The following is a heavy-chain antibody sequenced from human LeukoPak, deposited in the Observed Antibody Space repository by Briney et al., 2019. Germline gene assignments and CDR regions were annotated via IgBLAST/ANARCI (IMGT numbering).Heavy chain of an antibody. V-gene: IGHV1-69*06. Sequence: SVKVSCKASGGTFSSYAISWVRQAPGQGLEWMGGIIPIFGTANYAQKFQGRVTITADKSTSTAYMELSSLRSEDTAVYYCARVGSGSYYNFDYWGQGTLVTVSS. CDR1: GGTFSSYA. CDR2: IIPIFGTA. CDR3: ARVGSGSYYNFDY. D-gene: IGHD3-10*01. J-gene: IGHJ4*02.